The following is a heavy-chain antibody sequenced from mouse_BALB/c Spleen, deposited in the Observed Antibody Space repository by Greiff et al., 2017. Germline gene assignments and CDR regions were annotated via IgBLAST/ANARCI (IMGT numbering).Heavy chain of an antibody. V-gene: IGHV5-6*01. CDR2: ISSGGSYT. CDR1: GFTFSSYG. Sequence: EVQRVESGGDLVKPGGSLKLSCAASGFTFSSYGMSWVRQTPDKRLEWVATISSGGSYTYYPDSVKGRFTISRDNAKNTLYLQMSSLKSEDTAMYYCARHYDYDSFYAMDYWGQGTSVTVSS. J-gene: IGHJ4*01. CDR3: ARHYDYDSFYAMDY. D-gene: IGHD2-4*01.